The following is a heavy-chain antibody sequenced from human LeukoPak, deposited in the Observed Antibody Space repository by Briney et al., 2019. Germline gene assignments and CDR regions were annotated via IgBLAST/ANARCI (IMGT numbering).Heavy chain of an antibody. CDR1: GYTFTSYG. J-gene: IGHJ4*02. D-gene: IGHD3-22*01. Sequence: GASVKVSCKASGYTFTSYGISWVRQAPGQGLEWMGWISAYNGNTNYAQKLQGRVTMTTDTSTSTAYMELRSLRSDDTAVYYCAREPWYYYDSSGPDYFDYWGQGTLVTVSS. CDR3: AREPWYYYDSSGPDYFDY. V-gene: IGHV1-18*01. CDR2: ISAYNGNT.